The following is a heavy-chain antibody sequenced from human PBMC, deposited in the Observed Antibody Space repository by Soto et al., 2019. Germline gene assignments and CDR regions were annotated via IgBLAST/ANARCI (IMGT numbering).Heavy chain of an antibody. Sequence: EVQLLESGGGLVQAGGSLRLSCAASGSTFSSYVMGWVRQAPGRGLEWVSVISSSGIDTYYADSVKGRFIISRDNSKNTLYLQMNSLGAEDTAVYYCAKQHGYVDYWGQGTLVTVSS. CDR3: AKQHGYVDY. CDR2: ISSSGIDT. CDR1: GSTFSSYV. D-gene: IGHD4-17*01. V-gene: IGHV3-23*01. J-gene: IGHJ4*02.